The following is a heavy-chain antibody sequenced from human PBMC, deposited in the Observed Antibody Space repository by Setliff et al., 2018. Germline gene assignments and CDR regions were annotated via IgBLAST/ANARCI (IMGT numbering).Heavy chain of an antibody. D-gene: IGHD3-22*01. J-gene: IGHJ3*01. Sequence: KPSETLSLTCAVSGYSISNGFYWGGIRQSPVKGLEWIGSLFDGGSAYYSPSLKSRASISLDASKNQFALKLTSATAADTAVYYCARDPHYDPTYSLPGHAFDFWGQGRMVTVSS. V-gene: IGHV4-38-2*02. CDR1: GYSISNGFY. CDR2: LFDGGSA. CDR3: ARDPHYDPTYSLPGHAFDF.